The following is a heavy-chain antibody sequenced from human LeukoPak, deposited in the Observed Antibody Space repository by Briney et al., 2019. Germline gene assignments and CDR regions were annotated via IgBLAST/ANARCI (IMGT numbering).Heavy chain of an antibody. CDR2: IIPIFGTA. Sequence: GASVKVSCKASGYTFTSYGISWVRQAPGQGLEWMGGIIPIFGTANYAQKFQGRVTITADESTSTAYMELSSLRSEDTAVYYCARDADGSGSYQPGGWGQGTLVTVSS. D-gene: IGHD3-10*01. CDR1: GYTFTSYG. CDR3: ARDADGSGSYQPGG. V-gene: IGHV1-69*13. J-gene: IGHJ4*02.